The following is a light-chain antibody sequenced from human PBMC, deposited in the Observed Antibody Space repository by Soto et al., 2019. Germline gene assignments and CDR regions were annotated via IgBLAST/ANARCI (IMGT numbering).Light chain of an antibody. CDR1: QTVSSKY. CDR3: QKYGSSTGVT. V-gene: IGKV3-20*01. J-gene: IGKJ3*01. Sequence: ETVLTQSPGTLSLSPGESATLSCRASQTVSSKYLAWYQQKPGQAPRLLIYGTSSRATGIPDRFSGSWSGTDFTLTISRLEPEDFAVYYCQKYGSSTGVTFGPGTKVDIK. CDR2: GTS.